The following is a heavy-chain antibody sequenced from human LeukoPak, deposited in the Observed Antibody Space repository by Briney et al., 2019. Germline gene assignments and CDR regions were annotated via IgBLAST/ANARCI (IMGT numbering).Heavy chain of an antibody. CDR2: IIPILGIA. CDR3: ARDRASSDFDY. CDR1: GGTFSSYA. J-gene: IGHJ4*02. V-gene: IGHV1-69*04. D-gene: IGHD6-25*01. Sequence: SVKVSCKASGGTFSSYAISWVRQAPGQGPEWMGRIIPILGIANYAQKFQGRVTITADKSTSTAYMELSSLRSEDTAVYYCARDRASSDFDYWGQGTLVTVSS.